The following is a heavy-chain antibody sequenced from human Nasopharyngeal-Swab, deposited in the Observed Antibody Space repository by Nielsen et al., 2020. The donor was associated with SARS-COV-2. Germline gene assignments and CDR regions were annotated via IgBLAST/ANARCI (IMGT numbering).Heavy chain of an antibody. CDR3: ARESYSWSWYGPDY. Sequence: GGSLRLSCTVSGFTFTDYWMYWLRQSPGKGPVWLSRIDNDGSNTTYADSVRGRFTISRDNARNTLFLQLHSLRAEDTAVYYCARESYSWSWYGPDYWGQGTQVTVSS. V-gene: IGHV3-74*03. CDR1: GFTFTDYW. D-gene: IGHD1-26*01. CDR2: IDNDGSNT. J-gene: IGHJ4*02.